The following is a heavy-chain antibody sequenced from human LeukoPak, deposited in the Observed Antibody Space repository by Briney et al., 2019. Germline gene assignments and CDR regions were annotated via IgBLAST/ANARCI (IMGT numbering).Heavy chain of an antibody. CDR2: ISSSGRII. Sequence: GGSLRLSCSASGFTFSSYEMNWVRQAPGKGLEWVSYISSSGRIIYYADSVKGRFTISRDNAKSSLFLQMNSLRAEDTAVYYCARGTGLDYWGQGTLVTVSS. J-gene: IGHJ4*02. CDR1: GFTFSSYE. V-gene: IGHV3-48*03. D-gene: IGHD1-14*01. CDR3: ARGTGLDY.